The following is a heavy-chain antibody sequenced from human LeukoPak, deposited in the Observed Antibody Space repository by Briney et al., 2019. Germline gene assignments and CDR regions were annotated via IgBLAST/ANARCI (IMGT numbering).Heavy chain of an antibody. CDR3: ARISYYYDDSGHPGYFDY. V-gene: IGHV4-38-2*01. CDR1: GYSISSVYY. Sequence: SETLSLTCAVSGYSISSVYYWGWIRQLPGKGLEWIGNIYHSGNTYYNPSLKSRVTISVDMSNNQFSLKLISVTAADTAEYYCARISYYYDDSGHPGYFDYWGQGTLVTVSS. J-gene: IGHJ4*02. CDR2: IYHSGNT. D-gene: IGHD3-22*01.